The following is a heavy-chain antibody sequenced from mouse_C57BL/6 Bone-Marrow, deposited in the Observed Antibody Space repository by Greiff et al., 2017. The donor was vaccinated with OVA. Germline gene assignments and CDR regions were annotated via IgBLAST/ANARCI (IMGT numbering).Heavy chain of an antibody. Sequence: EVKLVESGGGLVQPGGSLKLSCAASGFTFSDYYMYWVRQTPEKRLEWVAYISNGGGSTYYPDTVKGRFTISRDNAKNTLYLQMSRLKSEDTAMYYCARRRLRRGPLAYWGQGTLVTVSA. CDR2: ISNGGGST. D-gene: IGHD2-4*01. CDR3: ARRRLRRGPLAY. J-gene: IGHJ3*01. V-gene: IGHV5-12*01. CDR1: GFTFSDYY.